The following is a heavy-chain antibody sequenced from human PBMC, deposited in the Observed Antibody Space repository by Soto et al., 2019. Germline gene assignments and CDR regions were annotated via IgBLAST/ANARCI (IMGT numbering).Heavy chain of an antibody. CDR3: TGPYPYYFDS. CDR2: INHSGNT. J-gene: IGHJ4*02. CDR1: GGNFSTYY. V-gene: IGHV4-34*08. Sequence: PSETLSLTCPVYGGNFSTYYWSWFRQPPGKGLEWIGEINHSGNTNYNPSLMGRVTMSFDTSKNQFSLKLSSVTAADTAVYYCTGPYPYYFDSWGQGTLVTVSS.